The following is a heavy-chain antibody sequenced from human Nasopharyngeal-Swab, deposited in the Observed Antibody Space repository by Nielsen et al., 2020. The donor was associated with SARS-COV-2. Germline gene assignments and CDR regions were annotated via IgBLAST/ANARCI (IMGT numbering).Heavy chain of an antibody. J-gene: IGHJ3*02. CDR2: TYYRSKWYN. V-gene: IGHV6-1*01. D-gene: IGHD3-16*01. CDR1: GDSVSSNNAA. Sequence: LRLSCAISGDSVSSNNAAWNWIRQSPSRGLECLGRTYYRSKWYNEYAASVKSRVTINPDTSKNQISLQVNSMTAEDTAVYYCARRQMGAHAFDIWGQGTMVTVSS. CDR3: ARRQMGAHAFDI.